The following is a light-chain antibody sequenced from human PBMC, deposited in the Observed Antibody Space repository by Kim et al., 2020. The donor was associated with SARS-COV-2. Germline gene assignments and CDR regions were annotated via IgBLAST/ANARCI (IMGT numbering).Light chain of an antibody. CDR1: QSVRNY. V-gene: IGKV3-11*01. Sequence: EIVLTQSPATLSLSPGERATLSCRASQSVRNYLAWYQQSPGQAPRLLIYDASNRATGIPARFSGSGSGTDFTLTISSLEPEDFAVYFCHQRYNWPQSFGGGTKLELK. CDR3: HQRYNWPQS. CDR2: DAS. J-gene: IGKJ4*01.